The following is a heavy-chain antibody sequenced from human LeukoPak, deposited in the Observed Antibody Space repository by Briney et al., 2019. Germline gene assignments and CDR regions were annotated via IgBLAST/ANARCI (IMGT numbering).Heavy chain of an antibody. J-gene: IGHJ4*02. D-gene: IGHD5-18*01. CDR3: AREVDTVMAYFDY. CDR1: GDSISSYY. V-gene: IGHV4-59*01. Sequence: PSETLSLTCTVSGDSISSYYWSWIRQPPGKGLEWIGYIYFNGNTNYNPSLKSRVTISLDTSRNQFSLKLSSMTAADTAVYYCAREVDTVMAYFDYWGQGTLVTASS. CDR2: IYFNGNT.